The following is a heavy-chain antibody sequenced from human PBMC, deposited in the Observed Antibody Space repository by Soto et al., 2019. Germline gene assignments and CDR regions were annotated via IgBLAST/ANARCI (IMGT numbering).Heavy chain of an antibody. Sequence: PSETLSLTCTVSIGSISSYHLSWIRQSPGKGLEWIGYTSNSAPTIYNPSLKSRVTISADTSKNQFTLRLSSVTAADTAVYFCARQFRDVYNAVEYWGQGALVTVS. CDR1: IGSISSYH. CDR2: TSNSAPT. CDR3: ARQFRDVYNAVEY. D-gene: IGHD1-1*01. V-gene: IGHV4-59*08. J-gene: IGHJ4*02.